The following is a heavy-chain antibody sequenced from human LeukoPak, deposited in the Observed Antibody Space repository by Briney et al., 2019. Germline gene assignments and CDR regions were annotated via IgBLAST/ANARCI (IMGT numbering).Heavy chain of an antibody. CDR1: GYTFRPYW. V-gene: IGHV3-74*01. Sequence: GGTLRLFCAASGYTFRPYWMHWVRHAPGKGLVCVSRIRTYWWSEISADSVKRRHPISRDNAKNTLYLQMNSLRAEQTAVYYCVRQYSSSSGRAFDMWGQGTMVTVSS. CDR3: VRQYSSSSGRAFDM. CDR2: IRTYWWSE. D-gene: IGHD6-6*01. J-gene: IGHJ3*02.